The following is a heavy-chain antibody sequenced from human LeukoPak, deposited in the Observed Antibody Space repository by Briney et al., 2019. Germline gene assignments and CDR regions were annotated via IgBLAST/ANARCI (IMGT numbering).Heavy chain of an antibody. CDR1: GFSFSSYA. Sequence: GSLRLSCAASGFSFSSYAKHWVRQAPGKGLEWVAVISDDGSNKYYADSVKGRFTISRDNSKNTLYLQMNSLRAEDTAVYYCARDARFDCTYFDYWGQGTLVTVSS. CDR2: ISDDGSNK. J-gene: IGHJ4*02. D-gene: IGHD2-21*01. CDR3: ARDARFDCTYFDY. V-gene: IGHV3-30-3*01.